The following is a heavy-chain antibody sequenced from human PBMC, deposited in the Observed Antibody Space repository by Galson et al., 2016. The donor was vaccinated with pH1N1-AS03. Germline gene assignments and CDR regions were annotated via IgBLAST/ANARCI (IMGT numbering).Heavy chain of an antibody. V-gene: IGHV6-1*01. Sequence: CSISGDSVSSNIDARNWIRHSPSRRLEGLRRTYCRSKWYIDYALSFKSRITINPDTSKNQFSLQLTSVIPDDTAVYYCPRGRYSGFDIWGQGAKVTVSS. J-gene: IGHJ3*02. CDR1: GDSVSSNIDA. CDR2: TYCRSKWYI. D-gene: IGHD2-15*01. CDR3: PRGRYSGFDI.